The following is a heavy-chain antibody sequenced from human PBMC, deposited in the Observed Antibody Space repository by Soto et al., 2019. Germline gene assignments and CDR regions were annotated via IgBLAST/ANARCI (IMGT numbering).Heavy chain of an antibody. Sequence: ASVKVSCKASGYTFTGYYMHWVRQAPGQGLEWMGWINPNSGGTNYAQKFQGWVTMTRDTSISTAYMELSRLRSDDTAVYYCARDGYSYGYYGDYYYYYMDVWGIGTTVTVSS. D-gene: IGHD5-18*01. J-gene: IGHJ6*03. CDR3: ARDGYSYGYYGDYYYYYMDV. V-gene: IGHV1-2*04. CDR2: INPNSGGT. CDR1: GYTFTGYY.